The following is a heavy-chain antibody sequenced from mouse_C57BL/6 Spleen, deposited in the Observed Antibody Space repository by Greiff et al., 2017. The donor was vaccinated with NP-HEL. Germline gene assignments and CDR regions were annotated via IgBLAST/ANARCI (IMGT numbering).Heavy chain of an antibody. CDR1: GYTFTDYY. V-gene: IGHV1-75*01. J-gene: IGHJ2*01. D-gene: IGHD4-1*01. CDR2: IFPGSGST. Sequence: QVQLQQSGPELVKPGASVKISCKASGYTFTDYYINWVKQRPGQGPEWIGWIFPGSGSTYYNEKFKGKATLTVDKSSSTAYMLLSSLTSEDSAVYFCARAKLGREGGYFDYWGQGTTLTVSS. CDR3: ARAKLGREGGYFDY.